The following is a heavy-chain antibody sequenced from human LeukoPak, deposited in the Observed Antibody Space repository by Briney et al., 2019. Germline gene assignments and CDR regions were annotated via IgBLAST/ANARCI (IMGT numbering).Heavy chain of an antibody. CDR3: ARGLMDIVVVPAATLDYYYYMDV. J-gene: IGHJ6*03. CDR1: GYTFTSYG. D-gene: IGHD2-2*03. V-gene: IGHV1-18*01. CDR2: ISAYNGNT. Sequence: ASVKVSCKASGYTFTSYGISWVRQAPGQGLEWMGWISAYNGNTNYAQKLQGRVTMTTDTSTSTAYMELRSLRSDDTAVYYCARGLMDIVVVPAATLDYYYYMDVWGKGTTVTVSS.